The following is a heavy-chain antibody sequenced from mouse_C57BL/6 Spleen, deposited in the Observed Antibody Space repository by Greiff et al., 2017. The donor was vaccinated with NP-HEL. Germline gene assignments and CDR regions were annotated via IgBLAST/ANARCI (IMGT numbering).Heavy chain of an antibody. D-gene: IGHD1-1*01. Sequence: QVQLQQPGAELVKPGASVQLSCKASGYTFTSYWMQWVKQRPGQGLAWIGEIDPSDSYTNYNQKFKVKATLTVDTSSSTAYMQLSSLTSEDSAVYYCARKGDYYGTYFDYWGKGTTLTVSS. J-gene: IGHJ2*01. CDR3: ARKGDYYGTYFDY. CDR2: IDPSDSYT. V-gene: IGHV1-50*01. CDR1: GYTFTSYW.